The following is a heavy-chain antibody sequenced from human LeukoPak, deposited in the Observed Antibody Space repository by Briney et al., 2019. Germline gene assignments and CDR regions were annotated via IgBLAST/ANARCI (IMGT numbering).Heavy chain of an antibody. V-gene: IGHV3-21*01. D-gene: IGHD4-23*01. Sequence: PGGSLRLSCAASGFTFGTYTMNWVRQAPGKGLEWISSITSISNYIFYADSVKGRFTISRDNAKNSLYLQMNTLRAEDTAVYFCARDGRGKFNHAFNSWGQRTMATASS. CDR2: ITSISNYI. CDR1: GFTFGTYT. J-gene: IGHJ3*02. CDR3: ARDGRGKFNHAFNS.